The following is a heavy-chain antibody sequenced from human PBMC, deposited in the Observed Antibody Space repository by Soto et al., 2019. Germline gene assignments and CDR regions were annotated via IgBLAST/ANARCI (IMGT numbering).Heavy chain of an antibody. Sequence: QVQLVQSGAEVKKPGSSVKVSCKASGDTFSFYSINWVRQAPGLGLEWMGRINPILRMSNYAQRFRGRVTMTADKSTSTAYRELSSLRSEDTAMYYCASSYGSGYRAFDYWGQGALVTVSS. CDR2: INPILRMS. J-gene: IGHJ4*02. CDR1: GDTFSFYS. D-gene: IGHD3-10*01. V-gene: IGHV1-69*02. CDR3: ASSYGSGYRAFDY.